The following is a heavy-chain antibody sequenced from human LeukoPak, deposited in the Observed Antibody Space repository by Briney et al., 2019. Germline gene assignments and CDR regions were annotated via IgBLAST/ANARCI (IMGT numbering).Heavy chain of an antibody. CDR2: IYYIGST. CDR3: ARGLKGDCSGGSCYPHFDY. J-gene: IGHJ4*02. CDR1: GGSISSGGYY. Sequence: KPSETLSLTCTVSGGSISSGGYYWSCIRQHPGKCLEWIGYIYYIGSTYYNPSLKSRVTISVDTSKNQFSLKLSSVTAADTAVYYCARGLKGDCSGGSCYPHFDYWGQGTLVTVSS. V-gene: IGHV4-31*03. D-gene: IGHD2-15*01.